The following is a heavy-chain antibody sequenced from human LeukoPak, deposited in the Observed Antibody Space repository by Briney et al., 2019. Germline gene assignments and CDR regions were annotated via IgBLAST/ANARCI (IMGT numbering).Heavy chain of an antibody. CDR2: ISGSGISK. D-gene: IGHD3-10*01. Sequence: GGSLRLSCAASGFIFSSYELTWVRQAPGKGLEWVSAISGSGISKYYADSVKGRFTISRDNSKNTLYLQMNSLRAEDTAVYYCANDYRSGSFHDFWGQGTLVTVSS. J-gene: IGHJ4*02. CDR3: ANDYRSGSFHDF. CDR1: GFIFSSYE. V-gene: IGHV3-23*01.